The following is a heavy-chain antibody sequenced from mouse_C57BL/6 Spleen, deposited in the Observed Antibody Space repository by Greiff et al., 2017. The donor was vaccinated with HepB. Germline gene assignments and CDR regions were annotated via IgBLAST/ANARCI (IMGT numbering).Heavy chain of an antibody. J-gene: IGHJ2*01. CDR2: IDPETGGT. D-gene: IGHD4-1*01. V-gene: IGHV1-15*01. Sequence: VQLQQSGAELVRPGASVTLSCKASGYTFTDYEMHWVKQTPVHGLEWIGAIDPETGGTAYKQKFKGKAILTADKSSSTAYMELRSLTSEDSAVYYCTRSPTGTWGYYFDYWGQGTTLTVSS. CDR1: GYTFTDYE. CDR3: TRSPTGTWGYYFDY.